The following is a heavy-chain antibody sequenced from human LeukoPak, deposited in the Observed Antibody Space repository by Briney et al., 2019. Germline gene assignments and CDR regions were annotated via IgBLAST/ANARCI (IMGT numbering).Heavy chain of an antibody. Sequence: PGGSLRLSCAASGFTFSNERMHWVRQAPGKGPLWVSHINNDGSNPTYADSVMGRFTISRDNAKSTLYLHMNSLRAEDTGVYFCAKSDPPLPHWGQGTLVTVSS. CDR1: GFTFSNER. V-gene: IGHV3-74*01. J-gene: IGHJ4*02. CDR2: INNDGSNP. CDR3: AKSDPPLPH.